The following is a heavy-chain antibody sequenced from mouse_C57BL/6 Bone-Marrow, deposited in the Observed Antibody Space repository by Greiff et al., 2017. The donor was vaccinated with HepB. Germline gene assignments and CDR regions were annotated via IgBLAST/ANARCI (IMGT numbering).Heavy chain of an antibody. CDR1: GYTFTDYN. J-gene: IGHJ4*01. D-gene: IGHD2-4*01. Sequence: SGPELVKPGASVKMSCKASGYTFTDYNMHWVKQSHGKSLEWIGYINPNNGGTSYNQKFKGKATLTVNKSSSTAYMELRSLTSEDSAVYYCASIYYDYDDAMDYWGQGTSVTVSS. CDR3: ASIYYDYDDAMDY. CDR2: INPNNGGT. V-gene: IGHV1-22*01.